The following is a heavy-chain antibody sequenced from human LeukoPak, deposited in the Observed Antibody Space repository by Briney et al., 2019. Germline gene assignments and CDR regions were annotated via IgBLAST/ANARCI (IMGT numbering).Heavy chain of an antibody. V-gene: IGHV3-23*01. CDR1: GVTFSSHG. CDR2: ITDSGSGT. CDR3: AKNLLGSESFSWYFDL. D-gene: IGHD1-26*01. Sequence: GGSLRLSCAASGVTFSSHGMSWVRQAPGKGLEWASSITDSGSGTCYADSVKGRFTMSRDNSENTLYLQMNSLRAEDTAVYYCAKNLLGSESFSWYFDLWGRGTLVTVSS. J-gene: IGHJ2*01.